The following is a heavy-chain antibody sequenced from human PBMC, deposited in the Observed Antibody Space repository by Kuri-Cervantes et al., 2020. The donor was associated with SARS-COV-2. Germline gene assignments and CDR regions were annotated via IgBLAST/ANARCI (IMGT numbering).Heavy chain of an antibody. CDR2: INAGNDNK. CDR1: GYTFTDYA. D-gene: IGHD1-7*01. J-gene: IGHJ5*02. CDR3: SRAFSPVGTGFFDWIAP. V-gene: IGHV1-3*01. Sequence: ASVKVSCKASGYTFTDYAVHWVRRAPGQSLEWMGWINAGNDNKKFSQRFQGRVTFTRDTSASTTYMELSGLTSEDTAVYYCSRAFSPVGTGFFDWIAPWGQGTLVTVSS.